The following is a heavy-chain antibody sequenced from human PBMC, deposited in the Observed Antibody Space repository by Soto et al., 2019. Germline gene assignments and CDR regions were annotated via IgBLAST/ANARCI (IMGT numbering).Heavy chain of an antibody. CDR2: ISGSGGST. CDR1: VFPFSSYA. D-gene: IGHD3-22*01. J-gene: IGHJ4*02. Sequence: GGPMRLSRASSVFPFSSYALSWVRQAPGTGLEWVSAISGSGGSTYYADSVKGRFTISRDNSKNTLYLQMNSLRAEDTAVYYCAKDPMYYYDSSGYSDYWGRGTLVTVSS. CDR3: AKDPMYYYDSSGYSDY. V-gene: IGHV3-23*01.